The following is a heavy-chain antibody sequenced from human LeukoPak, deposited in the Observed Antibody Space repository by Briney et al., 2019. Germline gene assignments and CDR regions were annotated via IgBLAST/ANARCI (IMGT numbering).Heavy chain of an antibody. V-gene: IGHV4-4*02. CDR3: ARHDYSNYVFDY. Sequence: SETLSLTCAVSGGSISSSNWWSWVRQPPGKGLEWIGEIYHSGSTNYNPSLKSRVTISVDTSKNEFSLKLSSVTAADTAVYYCARHDYSNYVFDYWGQGTLVTVSS. CDR1: GGSISSSNW. CDR2: IYHSGST. D-gene: IGHD4-11*01. J-gene: IGHJ4*02.